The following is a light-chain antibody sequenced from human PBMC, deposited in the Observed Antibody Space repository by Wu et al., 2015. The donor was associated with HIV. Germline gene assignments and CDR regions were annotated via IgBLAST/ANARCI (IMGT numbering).Light chain of an antibody. CDR2: GAS. V-gene: IGKV3-20*01. CDR3: QQYIMSPWT. CDR1: QTINSNH. Sequence: EIVLTQSPGTLSLSPGERATLSCRASQTINSNHLSWYQHKPGQAPRLLIYGASTRASGVADRFSGSGSGTDFTLTISRLEPEDFAVYHCQQYIMSPWTFGQGTKVEIK. J-gene: IGKJ1*01.